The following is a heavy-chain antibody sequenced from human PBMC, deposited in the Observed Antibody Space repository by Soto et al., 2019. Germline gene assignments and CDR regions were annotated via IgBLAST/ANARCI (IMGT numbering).Heavy chain of an antibody. CDR2: MNQDGSEK. CDR1: GFTFSSYW. CDR3: ATDYVDTASAH. Sequence: GGSLRLSCAASGFTFSSYWMSWFRQAPGKGLEWVANMNQDGSEKYYVDSMKGRFTISRDNARNSLYLQMNSLRAEDTAVYFCATDYVDTASAHWGQGTLVTVSS. D-gene: IGHD5-18*01. V-gene: IGHV3-7*03. J-gene: IGHJ4*02.